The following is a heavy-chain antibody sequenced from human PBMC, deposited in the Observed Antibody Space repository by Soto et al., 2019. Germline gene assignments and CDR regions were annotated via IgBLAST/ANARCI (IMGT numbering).Heavy chain of an antibody. CDR3: ARSHSSVFVGVVTG. V-gene: IGHV4-31*03. J-gene: IGHJ4*02. CDR1: GGSISSGGYY. D-gene: IGHD6-19*01. CDR2: IYYSGST. Sequence: QVQLQESGPGLVKPSQTLTLTCTVSGGSISSGGYYWSWIRQHPGKGLEWIGYIYYSGSTYYNPSLKSRVTISVDTSKNQFSLKLSSVTAADTAVYYCARSHSSVFVGVVTGWGQGTLVTVSS.